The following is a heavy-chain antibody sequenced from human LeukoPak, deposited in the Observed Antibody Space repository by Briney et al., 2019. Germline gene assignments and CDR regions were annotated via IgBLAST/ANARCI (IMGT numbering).Heavy chain of an antibody. J-gene: IGHJ5*02. V-gene: IGHV1-2*06. CDR2: INPNSGGT. D-gene: IGHD3-3*01. CDR1: GYTFTGYY. Sequence: ASLKVSCKASGYTFTGYYMHSVRQAPGQGLEWMGRINPNSGGTNYAQKFQGRVTMTRDTSISTAYMELSRLRSDDTAVYYCARSRDFGWFDPWGQGTLVTVSS. CDR3: ARSRDFGWFDP.